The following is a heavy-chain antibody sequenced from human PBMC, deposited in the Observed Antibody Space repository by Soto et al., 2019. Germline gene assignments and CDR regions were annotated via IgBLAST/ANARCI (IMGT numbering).Heavy chain of an antibody. CDR3: ARDNTQGYGDYADAFDI. D-gene: IGHD4-17*01. V-gene: IGHV4-4*02. CDR1: GGSISSSNW. J-gene: IGHJ3*02. CDR2: IYHSGST. Sequence: QVQLQESGPGLVKPSGTLSLTCAVSGGSISSSNWWSWVRQPPGKGLDRIGEIYHSGSTNYNPSLKSRVTISVDKSKNQFSLKLTSVTAADTAVYYCARDNTQGYGDYADAFDIWGQGPMVSVSS.